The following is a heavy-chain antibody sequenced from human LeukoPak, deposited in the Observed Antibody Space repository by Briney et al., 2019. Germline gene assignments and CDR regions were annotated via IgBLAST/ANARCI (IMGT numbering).Heavy chain of an antibody. D-gene: IGHD4-17*01. J-gene: IGHJ4*02. Sequence: PGGSLRLSCAASGFTFSSYAMSWVRQAPGKGLEWVSAISGSGGSTYYADSVKGRFTISRDNSKNTLYLQMNSLRAEDTAVYYCAKEAQSYGDLGYYFDYWGQGTLVTVSS. V-gene: IGHV3-23*01. CDR1: GFTFSSYA. CDR3: AKEAQSYGDLGYYFDY. CDR2: ISGSGGST.